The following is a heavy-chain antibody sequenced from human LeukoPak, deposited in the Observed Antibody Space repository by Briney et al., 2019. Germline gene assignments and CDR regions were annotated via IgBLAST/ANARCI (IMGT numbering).Heavy chain of an antibody. CDR2: IFYSGSP. CDR3: ARDVITIFGVVTRP. CDR1: GGSITSADYY. D-gene: IGHD3-3*01. J-gene: IGHJ5*02. Sequence: SETLSLTCTVSGGSITSADYYWSWIRQPPGKGLEWIGYIFYSGSPYYNPSLKSRVTISIDTSKNQFSLKLSSVTAADTAVYYSARDVITIFGVVTRPWGQGTLVTVSS. V-gene: IGHV4-30-4*08.